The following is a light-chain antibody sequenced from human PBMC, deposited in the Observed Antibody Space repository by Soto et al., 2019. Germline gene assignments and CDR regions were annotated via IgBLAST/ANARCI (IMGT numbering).Light chain of an antibody. Sequence: AIQLTQSPSSLSASVGDRVDITCRASQGINSDLAWYQQKPGKAPKLMIFAAFSLESGVPSMFSGRGSGADFTLTISSLQPEDSGTYYCQQLYDYPITVGPGTKVEI. CDR2: AAF. V-gene: IGKV1D-13*01. CDR1: QGINSD. J-gene: IGKJ4*02. CDR3: QQLYDYPIT.